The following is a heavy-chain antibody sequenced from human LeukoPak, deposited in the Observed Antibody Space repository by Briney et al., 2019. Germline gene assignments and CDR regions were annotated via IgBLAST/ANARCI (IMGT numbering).Heavy chain of an antibody. J-gene: IGHJ2*01. CDR1: GFTFSKYA. D-gene: IGHD3-16*01. CDR3: VELNHVYWYFDL. Sequence: GGSLRLSCAASGFTFSKYAMSWARQVLEKGLEWVSGISGSGGSTYYADSVKGRFTISRDNSKNTLHLQMDSLRAEDTALYYWVELNHVYWYFDLWGRGTLVTVSS. V-gene: IGHV3-23*01. CDR2: ISGSGGST.